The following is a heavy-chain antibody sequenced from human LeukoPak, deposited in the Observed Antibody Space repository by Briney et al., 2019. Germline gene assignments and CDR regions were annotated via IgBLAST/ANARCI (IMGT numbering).Heavy chain of an antibody. CDR2: IYYSGST. Sequence: SETLSLTCTVSGGSISSSSYYWGWIRQPPGKGLEWIGSIYYSGSTYYNPSLKSRVTISVDTSKNQFSLKLSSVTAADTAVYYCARDGRYYGPGSVFWGQGTLVTVSS. CDR3: ARDGRYYGPGSVF. J-gene: IGHJ4*02. V-gene: IGHV4-39*07. CDR1: GGSISSSSYY. D-gene: IGHD3-10*01.